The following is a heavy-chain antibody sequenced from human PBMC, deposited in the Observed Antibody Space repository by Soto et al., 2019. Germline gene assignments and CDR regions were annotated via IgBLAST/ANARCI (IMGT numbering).Heavy chain of an antibody. CDR3: ASGGDVWGSYRSRGYFDY. Sequence: SETLSLTCTVSGGSISSGDYYWSWIRQPPGKGLEWIGYIYYSGSTYYNPSLKSRVTISVDTSKNQFSLKLSSVTAADTAVYYCASGGDVWGSYRSRGYFDYWGQGTLVTVSS. CDR2: IYYSGST. D-gene: IGHD3-16*02. V-gene: IGHV4-30-4*01. J-gene: IGHJ4*02. CDR1: GGSISSGDYY.